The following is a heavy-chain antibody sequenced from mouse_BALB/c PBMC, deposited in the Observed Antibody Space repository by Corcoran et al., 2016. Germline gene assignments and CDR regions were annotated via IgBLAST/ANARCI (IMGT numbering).Heavy chain of an antibody. D-gene: IGHD2-4*01. CDR1: GYTFTNYG. Sequence: QIQLVQSGPELKKPGETVKISCKAYGYTFTNYGMNWVKQAPGKGLKWMGWINTYTGEPTYADDFKGRFAFSLETSASTAYLQINNLKNEDMATYFCASHTMITTRPCAYWGQGTLVTVSA. CDR3: ASHTMITTRPCAY. V-gene: IGHV9-1*02. J-gene: IGHJ3*01. CDR2: INTYTGEP.